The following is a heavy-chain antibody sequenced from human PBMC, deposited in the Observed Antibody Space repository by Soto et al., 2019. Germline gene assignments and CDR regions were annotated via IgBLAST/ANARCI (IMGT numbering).Heavy chain of an antibody. CDR1: GGSISSSRYR. D-gene: IGHD3-3*01. Sequence: SETLSLTCTVSGGSISSSRYRWGWVRRPPGKGLELFGIFYYSGSTYYNPSLKSRVTISVDTPKSQFSLRLNSVTAADTAVYYCATVDGLGVVTPFMDYWGQGTLVTVSS. J-gene: IGHJ4*02. CDR3: ATVDGLGVVTPFMDY. V-gene: IGHV4-39*01. CDR2: FYYSGST.